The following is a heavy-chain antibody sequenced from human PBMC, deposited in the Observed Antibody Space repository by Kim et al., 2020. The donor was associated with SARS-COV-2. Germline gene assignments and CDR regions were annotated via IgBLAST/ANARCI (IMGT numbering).Heavy chain of an antibody. J-gene: IGHJ3*02. CDR2: ISAYNGNT. CDR3: ASLRDLAAADSNDAFDI. Sequence: ASVKVSCKASGYTFTSYGISWVRQAPGQGLEWMGWISAYNGNTNYAQKLQGRVTMTTDTSTSTAYMELRSLRSDDTAVYYCASLRDLAAADSNDAFDIWGQGTMVTVSS. V-gene: IGHV1-18*01. CDR1: GYTFTSYG. D-gene: IGHD6-13*01.